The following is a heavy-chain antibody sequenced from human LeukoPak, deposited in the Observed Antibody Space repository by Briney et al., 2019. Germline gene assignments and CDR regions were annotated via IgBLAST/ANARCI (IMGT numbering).Heavy chain of an antibody. CDR3: AREETTRNVLRFLEWLFMDY. CDR1: GFTFSSYA. J-gene: IGHJ4*02. CDR2: ISYDGSNK. V-gene: IGHV3-30-3*01. Sequence: GGSLRLSCAASGFTFSSYAMHWVRQAPGKGLEWVAVISYDGSNKYYADSVKGRFTISRDNSKNTLYLQMNSLRAEDTAVYYCAREETTRNVLRFLEWLFMDYWGQGTLVTVSS. D-gene: IGHD3-3*01.